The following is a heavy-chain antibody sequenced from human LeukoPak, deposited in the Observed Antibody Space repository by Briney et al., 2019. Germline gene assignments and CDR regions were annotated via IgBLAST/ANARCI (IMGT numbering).Heavy chain of an antibody. V-gene: IGHV4-59*01. CDR3: ARGRGDSKGTSFDF. CDR1: GGPMNNYY. D-gene: IGHD3-22*01. Sequence: SETLSLTCSVSGGPMNNYYWIWIRQSPGKGLEWVGYIYHTGSATYKPSLNSRVTLSLDTSKNQFSLRLNSVTAADTAVYYCARGRGDSKGTSFDFWGQGTLVTVSS. CDR2: IYHTGSA. J-gene: IGHJ4*02.